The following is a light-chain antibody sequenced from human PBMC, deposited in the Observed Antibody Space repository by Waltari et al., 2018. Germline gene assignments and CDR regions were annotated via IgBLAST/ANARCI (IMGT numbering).Light chain of an antibody. J-gene: IGKJ2*01. CDR3: HQYDNWPPT. CDR1: ENIKTK. CDR2: GAS. Sequence: MTQSPATLSVSLDERAPLSCRSCENIKTKLAWYQQKPGQAPRLLVFGASTRATGIPDRFSGSGSGTDFTLTISSLQSEDFAVYYCHQYDNWPPTFGQGTKLEI. V-gene: IGKV3-15*01.